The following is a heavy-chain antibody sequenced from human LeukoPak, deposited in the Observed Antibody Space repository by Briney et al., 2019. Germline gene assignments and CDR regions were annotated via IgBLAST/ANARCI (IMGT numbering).Heavy chain of an antibody. J-gene: IGHJ6*02. V-gene: IGHV6-1*01. CDR2: TYYRSKWYN. Sequence: SQTLSLTCAISGDSVSSNSAAWNWIRQSPSRGLEWLGRTYYRSKWYNDYAVSVKSRITINPDTSKNQFSLQLNSVTPEDTAVYYCARDPTYYDFWSGYFRENYYYYYGMDVWGQGTTVTVSS. CDR3: ARDPTYYDFWSGYFRENYYYYYGMDV. CDR1: GDSVSSNSAA. D-gene: IGHD3-3*01.